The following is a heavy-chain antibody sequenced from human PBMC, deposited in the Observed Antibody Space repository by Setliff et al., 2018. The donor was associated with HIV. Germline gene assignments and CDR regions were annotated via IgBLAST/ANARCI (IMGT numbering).Heavy chain of an antibody. V-gene: IGHV3-21*01. CDR3: ARDGLLRGVIITYYYYYYMDV. Sequence: GGSLRLSCAASGFTFSSYSMNWVRQAPGKGLEWVSSISSSSSYKYYADSVKGRFTISRDNAKNSLYLKMNGLRAEDTAVYYCARDGLLRGVIITYYYYYYMDVWGKGTTVTVSS. CDR1: GFTFSSYS. J-gene: IGHJ6*03. D-gene: IGHD3-10*01. CDR2: ISSSSSYK.